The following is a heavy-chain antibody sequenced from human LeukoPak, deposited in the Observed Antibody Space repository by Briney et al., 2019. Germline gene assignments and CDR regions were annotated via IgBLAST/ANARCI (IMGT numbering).Heavy chain of an antibody. V-gene: IGHV1-8*01. D-gene: IGHD1-14*01. J-gene: IGHJ6*02. Sequence: ASVKVSCKASGYSFTSYDINWVRQATGQGLEWMGWMNPNSGNTGYAQKFQGRVSMTRNTAISTAYMELSSLTSEDTAVYYCARVTRYYYGMDAWGQGTAVTVSS. CDR2: MNPNSGNT. CDR3: ARVTRYYYGMDA. CDR1: GYSFTSYD.